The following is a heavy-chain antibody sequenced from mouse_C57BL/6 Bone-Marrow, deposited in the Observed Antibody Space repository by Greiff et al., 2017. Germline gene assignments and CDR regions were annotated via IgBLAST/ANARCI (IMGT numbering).Heavy chain of an antibody. D-gene: IGHD2-10*02. V-gene: IGHV1-75*01. CDR3: ARDEVWSHYAMDY. J-gene: IGHJ4*01. Sequence: QVQLQQSGPELVKPGASVTISCKASGYTFTDYYINWVKQRPGQGLVWIGWIFPESGSTYYNEKFKSKATLPVDKSSSTAYMLFSSLTSEDSAVYFCARDEVWSHYAMDYWGQGTSVTVSS. CDR1: GYTFTDYY. CDR2: IFPESGST.